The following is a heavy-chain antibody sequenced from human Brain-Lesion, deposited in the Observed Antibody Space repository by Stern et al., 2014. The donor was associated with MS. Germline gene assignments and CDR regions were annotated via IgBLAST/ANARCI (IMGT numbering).Heavy chain of an antibody. J-gene: IGHJ6*02. CDR1: GYIFTGYY. CDR3: ARDQRGITIFGVVTDYYYLGMDV. V-gene: IGHV1-2*02. CDR2: IKPNTGGT. D-gene: IGHD3-3*01. Sequence: QEQLVQSGAEVKKPGASVKVSCKTSGYIFTGYYIHWVRQAPGQGLEWMAWIKPNTGGTKYAQKFQGRVTMSRDTSISTAYVELSSLTSDDTAVYYCARDQRGITIFGVVTDYYYLGMDVWGQGTTVTVSS.